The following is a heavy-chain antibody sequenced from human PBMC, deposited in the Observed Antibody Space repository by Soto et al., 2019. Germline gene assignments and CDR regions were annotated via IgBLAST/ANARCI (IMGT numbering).Heavy chain of an antibody. J-gene: IGHJ6*02. CDR3: ARDEFSVAANEGWLSDYYYGMDV. V-gene: IGHV3-30-3*01. CDR2: ISYDGSNK. D-gene: IGHD6-19*01. Sequence: GSLRLSCAASGFTFSSYAMHWVRQAPGKGLEWVAVISYDGSNKYYADSVKGRFTISRDNSKNTLYLQMNSLRAEDTAVYYCARDEFSVAANEGWLSDYYYGMDVWGQGTTVTVSS. CDR1: GFTFSSYA.